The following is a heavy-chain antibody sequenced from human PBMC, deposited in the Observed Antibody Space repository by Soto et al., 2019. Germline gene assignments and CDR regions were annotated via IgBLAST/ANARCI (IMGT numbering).Heavy chain of an antibody. V-gene: IGHV4-34*01. D-gene: IGHD2-15*01. CDR3: ARGIRPYCSGGSCYPYYYYYYGMDV. Sequence: PSETLSLTCAVYGGSFSGYYWSWIRQPPGKGLEWIGEINHSGSTNYNPSLKSRVTISVDTSKNQFSLKLSSVTAADTAVYYCARGIRPYCSGGSCYPYYYYYYGMDVWGQGTTVTVSS. CDR2: INHSGST. CDR1: GGSFSGYY. J-gene: IGHJ6*02.